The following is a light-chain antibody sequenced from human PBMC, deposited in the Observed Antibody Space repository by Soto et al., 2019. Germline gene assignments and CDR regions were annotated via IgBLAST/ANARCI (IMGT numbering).Light chain of an antibody. Sequence: DIQMTKCPSSLSASVGDRVTITCRASQSISSYLNWYQQKPGKAPKLLIYAASSLQSGVPSRFSGSGSGTDFTLTISSLQPEDFATYYCQQSYSTRFGGGTKVEIK. CDR2: AAS. CDR1: QSISSY. V-gene: IGKV1-39*01. CDR3: QQSYSTR. J-gene: IGKJ4*01.